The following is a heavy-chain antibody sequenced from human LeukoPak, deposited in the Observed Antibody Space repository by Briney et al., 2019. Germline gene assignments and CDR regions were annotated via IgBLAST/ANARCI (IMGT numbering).Heavy chain of an antibody. Sequence: SETLSLTCTVSGGSISSGNYYWSWIRQPPGKGLEWIGCIHYSGSTYYKPSLKSRLTIYLAPSKNLFSLNTNSVTAADTAVSFCASSYWSSYYNAMDVWGQGTTVTVSS. CDR1: GGSISSGNYY. CDR2: IHYSGST. CDR3: ASSYWSSYYNAMDV. V-gene: IGHV4-30-4*01. J-gene: IGHJ6*02. D-gene: IGHD2-8*02.